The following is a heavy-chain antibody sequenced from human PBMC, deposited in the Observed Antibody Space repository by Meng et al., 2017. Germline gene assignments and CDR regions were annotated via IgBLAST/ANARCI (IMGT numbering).Heavy chain of an antibody. Sequence: QVQQQQWGAGLLKPSETLSLTCTVYGGSFSGHYWSWIRQAPGEGLEWIGEVSDGGYNKYNPALKSRVTVSGDTSKNEVSLKLISVTAADTAVYYCARNRYDRSTHVFDPWGQGTLVTVSS. J-gene: IGHJ5*02. D-gene: IGHD3-22*01. V-gene: IGHV4-34*01. CDR1: GGSFSGHY. CDR3: ARNRYDRSTHVFDP. CDR2: VSDGGYN.